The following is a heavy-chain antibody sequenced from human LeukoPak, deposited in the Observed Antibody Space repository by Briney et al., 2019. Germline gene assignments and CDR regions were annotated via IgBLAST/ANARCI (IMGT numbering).Heavy chain of an antibody. CDR3: AKDSTSYVDTAMVHY. J-gene: IGHJ4*02. Sequence: GGFLRLSCAASGFTFDDYAMHWVRQAPGKGLEWVSGISWNSGSIGYADSVKGRFTISRDNAKNSLYLQMNSLRAEDTALYYCAKDSTSYVDTAMVHYWGQGTLVTVSS. V-gene: IGHV3-9*01. D-gene: IGHD5-18*01. CDR1: GFTFDDYA. CDR2: ISWNSGSI.